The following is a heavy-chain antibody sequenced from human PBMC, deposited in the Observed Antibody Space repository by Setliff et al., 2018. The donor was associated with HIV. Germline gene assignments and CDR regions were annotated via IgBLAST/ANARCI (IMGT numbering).Heavy chain of an antibody. Sequence: GASVKVSCKASGYTFATDGISWVRQAPGQGLEWMGWITPIKGDTKYSEKFKGRVTLTTDTSTSTAYMELRSLRSDDTAVYYCARVQVGDPYYSYYYMDVWGEGTTVTVSS. V-gene: IGHV1-18*01. CDR1: GYTFATDG. J-gene: IGHJ6*03. CDR3: ARVQVGDPYYSYYYMDV. CDR2: ITPIKGDT. D-gene: IGHD2-8*02.